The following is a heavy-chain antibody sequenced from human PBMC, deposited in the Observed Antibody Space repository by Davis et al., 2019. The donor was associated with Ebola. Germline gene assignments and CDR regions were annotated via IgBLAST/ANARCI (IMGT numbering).Heavy chain of an antibody. V-gene: IGHV4-59*11. CDR1: GGSISSHH. J-gene: IGHJ2*01. CDR2: MYYSGST. Sequence: SETLSLTCTVSGGSISSHHWSWIRQPPGKPLEWIGYMYYSGSTNYNPSLKRRVTISADMSQNQFSLKLKSVTAADTAVYFCARLSGLFSSSSGALYFDLWGRGTLVSVSS. D-gene: IGHD6-6*01. CDR3: ARLSGLFSSSSGALYFDL.